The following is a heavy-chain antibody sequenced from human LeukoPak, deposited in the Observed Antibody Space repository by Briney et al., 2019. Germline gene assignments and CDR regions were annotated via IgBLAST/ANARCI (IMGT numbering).Heavy chain of an antibody. D-gene: IGHD6-13*01. J-gene: IGHJ6*03. CDR1: GGSIISYY. Sequence: SETLSLTCTVSGGSIISYYWSWIRQPAGKGLEWIGRIYTSGSTNYNPSLKSRVTMSVDTSKNQFSLKLSSVTAADTAVYYCARGEAAAGPYYYYYMDVWGKGTTVTVSS. CDR3: ARGEAAAGPYYYYYMDV. CDR2: IYTSGST. V-gene: IGHV4-4*07.